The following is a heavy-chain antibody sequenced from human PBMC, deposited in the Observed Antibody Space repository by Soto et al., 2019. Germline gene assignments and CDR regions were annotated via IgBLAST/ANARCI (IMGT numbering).Heavy chain of an antibody. Sequence: ASVKVSCKASGYTFTGYYMHWVRQAPGQGLEWMGWINPNSGGTNYAQKFQGWVTMTRDTSISTAYMELSRLRSDDTAVYYCARDSSGVPGWFDPWGQGTLVTVSS. CDR3: ARDSSGVPGWFDP. CDR2: INPNSGGT. D-gene: IGHD6-19*01. V-gene: IGHV1-2*04. CDR1: GYTFTGYY. J-gene: IGHJ5*02.